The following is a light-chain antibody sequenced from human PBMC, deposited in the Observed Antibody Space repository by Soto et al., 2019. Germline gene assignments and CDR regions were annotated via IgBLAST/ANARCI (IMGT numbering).Light chain of an antibody. V-gene: IGKV2-30*01. CDR1: QGLVYDDGNKY. CDR3: MQGTHWPWT. Sequence: DVVMTQSPLSLPVTLGQPASISCRSSQGLVYDDGNKYLNWFHQRPGQSPRRLIYKVSNRDSGVPDRFSGSGSGTDFTLKISRVEAEDVGLYYCMQGTHWPWTFGQGTKVEIK. J-gene: IGKJ1*01. CDR2: KVS.